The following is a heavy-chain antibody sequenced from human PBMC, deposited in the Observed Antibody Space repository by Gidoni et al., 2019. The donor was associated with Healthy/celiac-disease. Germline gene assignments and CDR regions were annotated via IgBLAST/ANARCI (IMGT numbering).Heavy chain of an antibody. CDR2: INSDGSST. CDR3: ARGPKGDYGSGSYYSYYNYYGMDV. CDR1: GFTFSRYW. V-gene: IGHV3-74*01. J-gene: IGHJ6*02. D-gene: IGHD3-10*01. Sequence: EVQLVESGGGLVQPGGSLRLSCAASGFTFSRYWMHWVSQAPGKGLVWVSHINSDGSSTSYADSVKGRFTISRDNAKNTLYLQMKSLRAEDTAVYYCARGPKGDYGSGSYYSYYNYYGMDVWGQGTTVTVSS.